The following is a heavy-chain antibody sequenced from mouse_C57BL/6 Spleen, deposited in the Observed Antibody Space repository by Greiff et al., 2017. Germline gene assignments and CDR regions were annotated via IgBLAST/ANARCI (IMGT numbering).Heavy chain of an antibody. V-gene: IGHV1-42*01. Sequence: VQLKESGPELVKPGASVKISCKASGYSFTGYYMNWVKQSPEKSLEWIGEINPSTGGTTYNQKFKAKATLTVDKSSSTAYMQLKSLTSEDSAVYYCARGGPTDYFDYWGQGTTLTVSS. CDR2: INPSTGGT. D-gene: IGHD1-1*01. J-gene: IGHJ2*01. CDR3: ARGGPTDYFDY. CDR1: GYSFTGYY.